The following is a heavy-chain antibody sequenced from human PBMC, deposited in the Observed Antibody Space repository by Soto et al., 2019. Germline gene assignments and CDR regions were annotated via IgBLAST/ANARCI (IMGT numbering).Heavy chain of an antibody. Sequence: QVQLVESGGGVVQPGRSLRLSCAASGFTFSTYGMHWVRQAPGRGLEWVAVTSYDGNNKYYADSVKGRFTISRDNSKNTLYLRMNRLRAEDTAVYYCAKGGGYGSGSYSYYYYYMDVWGKGTTVTVSS. D-gene: IGHD3-10*01. CDR1: GFTFSTYG. CDR3: AKGGGYGSGSYSYYYYYMDV. CDR2: TSYDGNNK. J-gene: IGHJ6*03. V-gene: IGHV3-30*18.